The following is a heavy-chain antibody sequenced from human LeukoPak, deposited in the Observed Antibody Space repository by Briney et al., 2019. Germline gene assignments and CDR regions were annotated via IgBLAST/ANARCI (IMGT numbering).Heavy chain of an antibody. D-gene: IGHD1-26*01. Sequence: KSGGSLRLSCAASGFTFSSYSMNWVRQAPEKGLEWVSSISSSSSYIYYADSVKGRFTISRDNAKNSLYLQMNSLRAEDTAVYYCARVSGELLGAFDIWGQGTMATVSS. CDR1: GFTFSSYS. J-gene: IGHJ3*02. CDR2: ISSSSSYI. CDR3: ARVSGELLGAFDI. V-gene: IGHV3-21*01.